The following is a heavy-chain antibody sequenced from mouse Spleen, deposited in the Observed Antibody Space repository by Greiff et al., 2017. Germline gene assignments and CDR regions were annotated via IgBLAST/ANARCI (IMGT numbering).Heavy chain of an antibody. D-gene: IGHD2-4*01. J-gene: IGHJ4*01. Sequence: VQLQQSGPELVKPGASVKISCKASGYAFSSSWMNWVKQRPGKGLEWIGRIYPGDGDTNYNGKFKGKATLTADKSSSTAYMQLSSLTSEDSAVYFCATSTMITRGAMDYWGQGTSVTVSS. V-gene: IGHV1-82*01. CDR1: GYAFSSSW. CDR2: IYPGDGDT. CDR3: ATSTMITRGAMDY.